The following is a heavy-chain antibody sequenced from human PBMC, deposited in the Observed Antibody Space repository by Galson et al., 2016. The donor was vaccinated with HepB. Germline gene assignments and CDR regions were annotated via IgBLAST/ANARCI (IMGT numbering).Heavy chain of an antibody. V-gene: IGHV3-21*01. CDR1: GFTFSNYS. Sequence: SLRLSCAASGFTFSNYSMNWVRQAPGKGLEWVSSNSTSSNYTYYADSVKGRFTISRDNAKNSLYQQMSSLRAEDTAVYFCARYAVDKALDYWGQGTLVTVSS. CDR2: NSTSSNYT. D-gene: IGHD5-18*01. J-gene: IGHJ4*02. CDR3: ARYAVDKALDY.